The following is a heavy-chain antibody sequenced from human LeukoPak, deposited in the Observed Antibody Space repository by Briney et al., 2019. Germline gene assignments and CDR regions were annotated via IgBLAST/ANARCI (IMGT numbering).Heavy chain of an antibody. Sequence: GGSLRLSCAASGFTFRKAWMNWVRQAPGEGLEWVGRIKRNTDGGTTDYAAPVKGRFTISRDDSKNTLYLQMNSLKTEDTAVYYCTNTPYYYDSSGYYRPDYWGQGTLVTVSS. CDR2: IKRNTDGGTT. CDR1: GFTFRKAW. V-gene: IGHV3-15*07. CDR3: TNTPYYYDSSGYYRPDY. J-gene: IGHJ4*02. D-gene: IGHD3-22*01.